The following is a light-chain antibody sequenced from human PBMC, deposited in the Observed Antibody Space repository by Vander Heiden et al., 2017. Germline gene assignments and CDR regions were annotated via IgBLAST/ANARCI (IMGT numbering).Light chain of an antibody. CDR1: QSISSY. CDR3: RQNYNTRMYT. J-gene: IGKJ2*01. V-gene: IGKV1-39*01. CDR2: TAS. Sequence: DIQMTQSPSSLSASVGDRVTITCRASQSISSYLNWYQQKPGKAPKLLIYTASSLQSGVPSRCSSSGCGRDFTLTIISRQPEDFSAYYCRQNYNTRMYTFGQGTKVEIK.